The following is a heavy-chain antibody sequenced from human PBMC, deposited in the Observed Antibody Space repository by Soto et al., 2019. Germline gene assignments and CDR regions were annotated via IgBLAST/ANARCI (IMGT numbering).Heavy chain of an antibody. V-gene: IGHV1-69*06. CDR1: GGTFSSYA. D-gene: IGHD3-22*01. CDR2: IIPIFGTA. Sequence: QVQLVQSGAEVKKPGSSVKVSCKASGGTFSSYAISWVRQAPGQGLQWMGGIIPIFGTANYAQKFQGRVTITADKSTSTAYMVRSSLRSEDTAVYYCARTYYYDSSGPIPDNWFDPWGQGTLVTVSS. CDR3: ARTYYYDSSGPIPDNWFDP. J-gene: IGHJ5*02.